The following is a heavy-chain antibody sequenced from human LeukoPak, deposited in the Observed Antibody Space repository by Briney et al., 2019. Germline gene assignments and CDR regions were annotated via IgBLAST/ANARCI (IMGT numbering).Heavy chain of an antibody. V-gene: IGHV1-46*01. D-gene: IGHD2-8*01. CDR3: AREYCPNGVCYSSFDY. Sequence: ASVKVSCKASGYTFTSYYMHWVRQAPGQGLEWMGIINPSAGSTNYAQKFQGRVTMTRDTSTSTVYMELSSLRSEDTAVYFCAREYCPNGVCYSSFDYWGQGTLVTVPS. CDR2: INPSAGST. CDR1: GYTFTSYY. J-gene: IGHJ4*02.